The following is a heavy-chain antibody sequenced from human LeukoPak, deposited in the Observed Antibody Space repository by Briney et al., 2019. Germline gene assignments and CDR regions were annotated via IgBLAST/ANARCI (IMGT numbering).Heavy chain of an antibody. CDR3: ARGSGYYYYGMDV. CDR1: GYTFTGYY. CDR2: INPNSGGT. D-gene: IGHD6-19*01. J-gene: IGHJ6*02. V-gene: IGHV1-2*02. Sequence: ASVKVSCKASGYTFTGYYMHWVRQAPGQGLEWVGWINPNSGGTNYAQKFQGRVTMTRDTSISTAYMELSRLRSDDTAVYYCARGSGYYYYGMDVWGQGTTVTVSS.